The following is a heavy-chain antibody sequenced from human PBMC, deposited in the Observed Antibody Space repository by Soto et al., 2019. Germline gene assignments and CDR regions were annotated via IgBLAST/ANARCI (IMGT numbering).Heavy chain of an antibody. CDR2: ISYDGSNK. V-gene: IGHV3-30-3*01. CDR1: GFTFSSYA. J-gene: IGHJ4*02. CDR3: ARDPETGELDY. Sequence: GGSLRLSCAASGFTFSSYAMHWVRQAPGKGLEWVAVISYDGSNKYYADSVKGRFTISRNNSKNTLYLQMNSLRAEDTAVYYCARDPETGELDYWGQGTLVTVSS. D-gene: IGHD7-27*01.